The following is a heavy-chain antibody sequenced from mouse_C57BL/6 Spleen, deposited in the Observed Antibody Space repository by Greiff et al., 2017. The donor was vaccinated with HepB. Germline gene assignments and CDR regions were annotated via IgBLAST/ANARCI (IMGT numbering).Heavy chain of an antibody. CDR1: GYTFTSYW. J-gene: IGHJ2*01. CDR2: INPSNGGT. V-gene: IGHV1-53*01. D-gene: IGHD2-2*01. CDR3: AREIYYGYDKVFFFDY. Sequence: QVQLQQPGTELVKPGASVKLSCKASGYTFTSYWMHWVKQRPGQGLEWIGNINPSNGGTNYNEKFKSKATLTVDKSSSTAYMQLSRLTSEDSAVYYCAREIYYGYDKVFFFDYWGQGTTLTVSS.